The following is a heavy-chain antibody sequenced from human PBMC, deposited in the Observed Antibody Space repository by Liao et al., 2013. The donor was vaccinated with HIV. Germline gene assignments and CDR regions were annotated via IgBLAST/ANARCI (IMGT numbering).Heavy chain of an antibody. D-gene: IGHD3/OR15-3a*01. J-gene: IGHJ4*02. Sequence: QVQLQESGPGLVRPSQTLSLSCTVSGGSITSGDYYWSWIRQPPGKGLEWIGYVYCSGSTNYNPSLKRRLSISMDTSTNQFSLKLNSVTAADTAVYYCARVDRYFFDYWGQGTLVTASS. CDR2: VYCSGST. CDR1: GGSITSGDYY. V-gene: IGHV4-30-4*08. CDR3: ARVDRYFFDY.